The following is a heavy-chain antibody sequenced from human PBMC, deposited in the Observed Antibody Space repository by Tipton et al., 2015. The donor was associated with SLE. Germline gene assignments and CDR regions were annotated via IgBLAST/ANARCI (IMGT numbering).Heavy chain of an antibody. D-gene: IGHD4/OR15-4a*01. J-gene: IGHJ4*02. CDR3: ARRPRASYQRVFDY. V-gene: IGHV4-61*02. Sequence: TLSLTCTVSGGSISSSSYYWSWIRQPAGKGLEWIGRIYTGGSTTYNPSLKSRVSISVDTSKNQFSLKLSSVTAADTAVYYCARRPRASYQRVFDYWGQGTLVTVSS. CDR2: IYTGGST. CDR1: GGSISSSSYY.